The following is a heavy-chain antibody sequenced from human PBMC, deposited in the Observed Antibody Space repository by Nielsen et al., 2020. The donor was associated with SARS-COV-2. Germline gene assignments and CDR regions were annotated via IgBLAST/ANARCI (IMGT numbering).Heavy chain of an antibody. CDR2: ISAYSGNT. D-gene: IGHD2-15*01. CDR1: GYTFTSYG. Sequence: ASVKVSCKASGYTFTSYGISWVRQAPGQGLEWMGWISAYSGNTNYAQKLQGRVTMTTDTSTSTAYMELRSLRSDDTAVYYCARDDGVGVVAARSYYGMDVWGQRTTVTVSS. V-gene: IGHV1-18*01. J-gene: IGHJ6*02. CDR3: ARDDGVGVVAARSYYGMDV.